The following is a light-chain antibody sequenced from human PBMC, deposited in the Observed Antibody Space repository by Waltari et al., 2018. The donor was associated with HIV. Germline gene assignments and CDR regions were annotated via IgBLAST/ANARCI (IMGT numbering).Light chain of an antibody. CDR1: SGINVGTYR. V-gene: IGLV5-45*01. J-gene: IGLJ3*02. Sequence: QAVLTQPASLSASPGASASLTCTLRSGINVGTYRIYWYQQKPGSPPRYLLRYRSDSDKEQGSGVPSRFAGSKDGSANAGILLISGLQSEDEADYYCMIWHSSAWVFGGGTKLTVL. CDR2: YRSDSDK. CDR3: MIWHSSAWV.